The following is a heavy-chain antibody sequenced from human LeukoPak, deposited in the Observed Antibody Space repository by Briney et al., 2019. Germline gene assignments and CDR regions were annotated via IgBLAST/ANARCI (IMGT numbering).Heavy chain of an antibody. CDR2: IIPILGIA. J-gene: IGHJ4*02. Sequence: SVKVSCKASGGTFSSYAISWVRQAPGQGLEWMGRIIPILGIANYAQKFQGRVTITADKSTSTAYMELSSLRSEDTAVYYCASYVEMATIGFDYRGQGTLVTVSS. CDR1: GGTFSSYA. CDR3: ASYVEMATIGFDY. D-gene: IGHD5-24*01. V-gene: IGHV1-69*04.